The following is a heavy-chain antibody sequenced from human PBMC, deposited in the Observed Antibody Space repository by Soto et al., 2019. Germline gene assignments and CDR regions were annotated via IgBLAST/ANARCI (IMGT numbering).Heavy chain of an antibody. D-gene: IGHD2-15*01. J-gene: IGHJ4*02. V-gene: IGHV1-46*01. CDR1: GYTFTSYY. CDR2: IGPSGGST. CDR3: ARDRTSGGVFDY. Sequence: QVQLVQSGAEVKKPGASVKVSCKASGYTFTSYYMHWVRQAPGQGLEWMGMIGPSGGSTTYAQNLQGRVTMTRDTSTSTVYMELSSMRPEDTAVYYCARDRTSGGVFDYWGQGTLVTVSS.